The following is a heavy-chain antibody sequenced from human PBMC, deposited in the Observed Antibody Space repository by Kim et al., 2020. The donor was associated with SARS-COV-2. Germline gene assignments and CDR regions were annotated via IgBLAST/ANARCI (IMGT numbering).Heavy chain of an antibody. D-gene: IGHD2-2*01. CDR3: ARSGGGYANYYYTGVDV. V-gene: IGHV7-4-1*02. CDR1: GYTFTSYA. CDR2: INANTGNP. J-gene: IGHJ6*02. Sequence: ASVKVSCKASGYTFTSYAMSWVRQAPGQGLEWMGWINANTGNPTYAQGFTGRFVFYLDTSVSTAYLQISSLKAEDTAVYYCARSGGGYANYYYTGVDVWGQGTTVTVSS.